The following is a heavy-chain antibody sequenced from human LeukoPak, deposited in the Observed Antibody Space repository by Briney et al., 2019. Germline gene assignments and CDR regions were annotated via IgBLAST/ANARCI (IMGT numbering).Heavy chain of an antibody. V-gene: IGHV3-33*01. J-gene: IGHJ4*02. D-gene: IGHD3-3*01. CDR2: IWFDGSEK. CDR3: ARDREGWSGYYKVFEY. Sequence: PGGSLRLSCVASGFEFGLYGMNWVRQAPSKGLEWVAVIWFDGSEKRYGDSVKGRFTISRDNSNNTISLQMNSLRVEDTAVYYCARDREGWSGYYKVFEYWGQGAQVTVSS. CDR1: GFEFGLYG.